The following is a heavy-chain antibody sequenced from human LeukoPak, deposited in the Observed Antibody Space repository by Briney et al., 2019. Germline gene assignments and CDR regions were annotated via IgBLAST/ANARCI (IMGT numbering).Heavy chain of an antibody. J-gene: IGHJ6*03. CDR1: GFTFSSYG. CDR2: ISSSSSYI. V-gene: IGHV3-21*01. CDR3: ASRGNRAYYCYYMDV. Sequence: GGSLRLSCAASGFTFSSYGMNWVRQAPGKGLEWVSSISSSSSYIYYADSVKGRFTISRDNAKNSLYLQMNSLRAEDTAVYYCASRGNRAYYCYYMDVWGKGTTVTVSS.